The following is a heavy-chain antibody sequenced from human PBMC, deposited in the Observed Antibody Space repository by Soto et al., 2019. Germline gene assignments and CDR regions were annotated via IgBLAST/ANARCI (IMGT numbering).Heavy chain of an antibody. D-gene: IGHD2-15*01. V-gene: IGHV1-3*01. CDR2: INAGNGNT. CDR1: GYTFANYA. CDR3: ARDLGGWPDY. J-gene: IGHJ4*02. Sequence: ASVKVSCKASGYTFANYAMHSVRQAPGQRLEWMGWINAGNGNTKYSQKFRGRVTITRDTSASTAYMELSSLRSEDTAVYYCARDLGGWPDYWGQGTLVTVSS.